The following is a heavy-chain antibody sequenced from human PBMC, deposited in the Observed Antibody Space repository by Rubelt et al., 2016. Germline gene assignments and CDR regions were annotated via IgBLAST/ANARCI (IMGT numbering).Heavy chain of an antibody. CDR3: TTALWFGELFR. Sequence: GKGLEWVAVISYDGSNKYYADSVKGRFTISRDNSKNTLYLQMNSLKTEDTAVYYCTTALWFGELFRWGQGTLVTVSS. D-gene: IGHD3-10*01. J-gene: IGHJ4*02. CDR2: ISYDGSNK. V-gene: IGHV3-30*04.